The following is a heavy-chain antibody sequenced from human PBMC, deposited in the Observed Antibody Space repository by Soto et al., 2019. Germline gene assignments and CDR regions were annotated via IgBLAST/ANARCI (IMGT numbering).Heavy chain of an antibody. CDR2: TDTDGSRK. Sequence: VQLVESGGGLVKPGGSLRLSCVVSGFNFNTYWMYWVRQAPGKGLEWVANTDTDGSRKNYVDSVKGRFIISRDNAKNSLFLQMNSLRVDDTAVYYCGRVPLDGNYANGVDVWGQGTTVTVSS. D-gene: IGHD4-17*01. V-gene: IGHV3-7*03. CDR3: GRVPLDGNYANGVDV. CDR1: GFNFNTYW. J-gene: IGHJ6*02.